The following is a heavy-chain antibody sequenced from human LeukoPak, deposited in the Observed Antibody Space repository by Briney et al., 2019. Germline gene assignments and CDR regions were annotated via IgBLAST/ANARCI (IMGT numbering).Heavy chain of an antibody. CDR3: ARYSSSSGGASYYLDY. Sequence: GGSLRLSCTASGFTLRNYWMHWVRQVPGKRLVWVPRISGDGSVTNYADSVQGRFTISRDNAKNVLYLQINSLRSEDTAVYYCARYSSSSGGASYYLDYWGHGTLVTVSS. CDR1: GFTLRNYW. D-gene: IGHD6-6*01. J-gene: IGHJ4*01. V-gene: IGHV3-74*01. CDR2: ISGDGSVT.